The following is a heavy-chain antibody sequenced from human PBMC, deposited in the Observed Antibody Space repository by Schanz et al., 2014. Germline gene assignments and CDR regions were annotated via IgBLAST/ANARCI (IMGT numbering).Heavy chain of an antibody. Sequence: QVQLQESGPRLVKPSQTLSLTCTVSGGSISSGAYSWSWIRQPPGKRPEWIGYIYSSGSTYYNPSLRCRVTIPGDPSKTDFPRRVTSVTAAETAVYYCARENVGRGFDYWGRGALVTVSS. CDR3: ARENVGRGFDY. V-gene: IGHV4-30-4*07. CDR1: GGSISSGAYS. J-gene: IGHJ4*02. CDR2: IYSSGST. D-gene: IGHD3-10*02.